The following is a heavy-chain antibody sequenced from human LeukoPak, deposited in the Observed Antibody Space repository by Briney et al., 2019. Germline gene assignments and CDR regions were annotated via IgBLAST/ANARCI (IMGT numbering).Heavy chain of an antibody. D-gene: IGHD5-18*01. V-gene: IGHV3-23*01. Sequence: GGSLRLSCAASGFTFSSYAMSWVRQAPGKGLEWVSAISGSGGSTYYADSVKGRFTISRDNSKNTLYLQMNSLRAEDTAVYYCAKLAGYSYGSTYYFDYWGRGTLVTVSS. CDR3: AKLAGYSYGSTYYFDY. J-gene: IGHJ4*02. CDR2: ISGSGGST. CDR1: GFTFSSYA.